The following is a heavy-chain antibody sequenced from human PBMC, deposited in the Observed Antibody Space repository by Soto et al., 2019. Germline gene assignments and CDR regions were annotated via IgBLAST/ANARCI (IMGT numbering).Heavy chain of an antibody. CDR2: IYYSGST. D-gene: IGHD2-15*01. CDR1: GGYISSYY. J-gene: IGHJ4*02. CDR3: ARGSVNCSGGSCYSAYYFDY. Sequence: PSETLSLTCTVSGGYISSYYWSWIRQPPGKGLEWIGYIYYSGSTNYNPSLKSRVTISVDTSKNQFSLKLSSVTAADTAVYYCARGSVNCSGGSCYSAYYFDYWGQGTLVTAPQ. V-gene: IGHV4-59*01.